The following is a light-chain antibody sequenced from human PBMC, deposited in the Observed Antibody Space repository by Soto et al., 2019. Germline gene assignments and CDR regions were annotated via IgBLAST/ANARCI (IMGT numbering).Light chain of an antibody. CDR2: SNN. J-gene: IGLJ3*02. Sequence: QSVLTQPPSASGTPGQRVTISCSGSSSNIGSNTVNWYQQLPGTAPKLLISSNNQRPSGVPDRFSGAKSGTSASLAISGRQSEDEADYYCAAWDDSLNGWVFGGGTKVTVL. V-gene: IGLV1-44*01. CDR3: AAWDDSLNGWV. CDR1: SSNIGSNT.